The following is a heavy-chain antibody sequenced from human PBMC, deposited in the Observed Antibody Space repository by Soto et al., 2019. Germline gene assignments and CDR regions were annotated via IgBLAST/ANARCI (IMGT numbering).Heavy chain of an antibody. Sequence: SETLSLTCGVSGGSVSSGTYSWNWIRQPPGKGLEWIGYIYYSGSTYYNPSLKSRVTISVDTSKNQFSLKLSSVTAADTAVYYCARVQCSSTSCYTPLHVDYWGHGTLVTVS. D-gene: IGHD2-2*02. CDR3: ARVQCSSTSCYTPLHVDY. CDR2: IYYSGST. CDR1: GGSVSSGTYS. J-gene: IGHJ4*01. V-gene: IGHV4-61*01.